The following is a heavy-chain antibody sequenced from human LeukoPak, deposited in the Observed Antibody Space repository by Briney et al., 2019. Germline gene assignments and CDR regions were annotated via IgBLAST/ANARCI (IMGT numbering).Heavy chain of an antibody. Sequence: ASVKVSCKASGYTFTGYYMHWVRQAPGQGLEWMGRINPNSGGTKYAQKLQGRVTMTRDPSISTAYMELSRLRSDDTAVYYCARGSYYYDSSGLQYFQHWGQGTLVTVSS. V-gene: IGHV1-2*06. CDR3: ARGSYYYDSSGLQYFQH. CDR1: GYTFTGYY. CDR2: INPNSGGT. J-gene: IGHJ1*01. D-gene: IGHD3-22*01.